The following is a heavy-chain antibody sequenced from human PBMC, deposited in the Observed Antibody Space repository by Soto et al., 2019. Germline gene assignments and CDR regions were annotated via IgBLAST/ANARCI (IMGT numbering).Heavy chain of an antibody. D-gene: IGHD2-15*01. CDR3: ASSPGGLTLIDY. CDR2: IHYSGATSFFS. J-gene: IGHJ4*02. Sequence: PSETLSLTCTVSGGSMRNYFWTWIRQPPGKGLEWIGYIHYSGATSFFSSYNPSLRGRVTISVDTSKNQFSLKLSSVTAADTAVYYCASSPGGLTLIDYWGQGTLVTVSS. V-gene: IGHV4-59*12. CDR1: GGSMRNYF.